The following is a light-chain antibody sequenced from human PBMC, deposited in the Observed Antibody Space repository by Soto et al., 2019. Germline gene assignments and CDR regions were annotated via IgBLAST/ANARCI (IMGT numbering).Light chain of an antibody. CDR3: QQYNNWWT. CDR2: AAS. Sequence: EIVMTQSPATLSVSPGERATLSCRASQSVNRNLAWYQQKPGQAPRLIIYAASTRATGIPARFSGSGSETEFTLTISSLQSEDFAVYYCQQYNNWWTFGQGTKVEI. CDR1: QSVNRN. J-gene: IGKJ1*01. V-gene: IGKV3-15*01.